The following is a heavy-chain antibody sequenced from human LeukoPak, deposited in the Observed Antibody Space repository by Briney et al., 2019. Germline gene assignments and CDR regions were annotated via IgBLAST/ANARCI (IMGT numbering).Heavy chain of an antibody. CDR1: GFTFDDYA. J-gene: IGHJ5*02. V-gene: IGHV3-74*01. D-gene: IGHD3-22*01. Sequence: PGGSLRLSCAASGFTFDDYAMHWVRQAPGKGLEWVSGINPDGSTTTYADSVKGRFTIPRDNAKNTVYLQMNSLRAEDTALYHCVRVLSGSWDWFDPWGQGTLVTVSS. CDR3: VRVLSGSWDWFDP. CDR2: INPDGSTT.